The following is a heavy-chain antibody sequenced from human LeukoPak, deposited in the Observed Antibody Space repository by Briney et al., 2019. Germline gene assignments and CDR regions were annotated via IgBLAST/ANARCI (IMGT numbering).Heavy chain of an antibody. J-gene: IGHJ4*02. Sequence: QTGESLRLSCATSGFTFSFYGMHWVRQAPGKGLEWVAFIQYDGSYKFYADSVQGRFSISRDNSKNTLFLQMNSLRAEDTAVYYCAKDPYSNYPPFDYWGQGTLVTVSS. V-gene: IGHV3-30*02. CDR1: GFTFSFYG. D-gene: IGHD4-11*01. CDR3: AKDPYSNYPPFDY. CDR2: IQYDGSYK.